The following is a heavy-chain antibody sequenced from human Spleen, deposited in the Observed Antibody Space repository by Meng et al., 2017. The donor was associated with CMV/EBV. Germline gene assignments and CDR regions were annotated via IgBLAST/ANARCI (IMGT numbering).Heavy chain of an antibody. D-gene: IGHD3-9*01. Sequence: GGSLRLSCAASGFTFDDYAMHWVRQAPGKGLEWVSLISWDGGSSYYGDSVKGRLTISRDNRKNSLYLQMNSLRAEDTALYYCAKDHFRSFDWLPTGGNYYGLDVWGQGTTVTVSS. J-gene: IGHJ6*02. V-gene: IGHV3-43D*03. CDR1: GFTFDDYA. CDR3: AKDHFRSFDWLPTGGNYYGLDV. CDR2: ISWDGGSS.